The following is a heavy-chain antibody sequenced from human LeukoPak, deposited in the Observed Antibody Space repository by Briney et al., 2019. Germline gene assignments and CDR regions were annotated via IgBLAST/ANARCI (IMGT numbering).Heavy chain of an antibody. CDR1: GGSISSSRYY. Sequence: SETLSLTCTVSGGSISSSRYYWGWIRQPPGKGLEWIGSSYYSGSTYYNPSLKSRVTISVDTSKNQFSLKLSSVTAADTAVYYCARGGAAENWFDPWGQGTLVTVSS. J-gene: IGHJ5*02. V-gene: IGHV4-39*07. CDR2: SYYSGST. D-gene: IGHD6-13*01. CDR3: ARGGAAENWFDP.